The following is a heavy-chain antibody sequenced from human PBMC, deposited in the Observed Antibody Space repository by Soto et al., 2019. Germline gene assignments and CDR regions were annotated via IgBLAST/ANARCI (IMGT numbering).Heavy chain of an antibody. D-gene: IGHD5-12*01. J-gene: IGHJ4*02. CDR3: ARAQKWLQSLPDD. CDR2: ISTYNGIT. CDR1: GYTFSNYG. V-gene: IGHV1-18*01. Sequence: QVQLVQSGGEVKKPGASVKVSCKASGYTFSNYGITWVRQAPGQGLEWMGWISTYNGITSYAQNLQGRVTMTTDKTTTTAHRERNSLRADDTAVYYCARAQKWLQSLPDDWGQGTLGTVSS.